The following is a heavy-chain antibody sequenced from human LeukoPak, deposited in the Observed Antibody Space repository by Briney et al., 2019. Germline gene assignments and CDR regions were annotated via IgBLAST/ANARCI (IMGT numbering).Heavy chain of an antibody. CDR1: GGSISSYY. CDR3: ARDSTYYDYVWGSYRLDY. J-gene: IGHJ4*02. D-gene: IGHD3-16*02. CDR2: IHISGST. Sequence: SETLSLTCTVSGGSISSYYWSWIRQPAGKGLEWIGRIHISGSTNYNPSPKSRVTMSVDMSKNQFSLKLSSVTAADTAVYYCARDSTYYDYVWGSYRLDYWGQGTLVTVSS. V-gene: IGHV4-4*07.